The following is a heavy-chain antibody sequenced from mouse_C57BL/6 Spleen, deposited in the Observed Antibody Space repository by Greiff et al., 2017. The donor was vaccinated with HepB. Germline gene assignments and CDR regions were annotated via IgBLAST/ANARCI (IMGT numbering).Heavy chain of an antibody. Sequence: VQLQQSGPELVKPGASVKISCKASGYTFTDYYMNWVKQSHGKSLEWIGDINPNNGGTSYNQKFKGKATLTVDKSSSTAYMELRSLTSEDSAVYYCARNEGLRRAWFAYWGQGTLVTVSA. V-gene: IGHV1-26*01. CDR2: INPNNGGT. CDR1: GYTFTDYY. D-gene: IGHD2-4*01. J-gene: IGHJ3*01. CDR3: ARNEGLRRAWFAY.